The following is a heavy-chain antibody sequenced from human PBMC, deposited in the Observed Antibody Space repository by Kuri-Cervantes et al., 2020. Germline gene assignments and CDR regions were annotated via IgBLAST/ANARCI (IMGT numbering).Heavy chain of an antibody. CDR2: ISSSSSTI. J-gene: IGHJ4*01. V-gene: IGHV3-48*01. Sequence: GESLKISCAASGFIFSSYSMNWVRQAPGKGLEWVSYISSSSSTIYYADSVKGRFTISRDNSKNTLYLQMNSLRAEDTAVYYCAKIPHYWGQGTLVTVSS. CDR1: GFIFSSYS. CDR3: AKIPHY.